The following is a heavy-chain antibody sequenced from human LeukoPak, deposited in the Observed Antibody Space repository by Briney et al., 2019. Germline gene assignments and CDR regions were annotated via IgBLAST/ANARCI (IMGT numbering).Heavy chain of an antibody. J-gene: IGHJ4*02. CDR1: GFTFSSYS. V-gene: IGHV3-21*01. D-gene: IGHD3-10*01. CDR2: ISSSSSYI. Sequence: GGSLRLSCAASGFTFSSYSMNWVRQAPGKGLEWVSSISSSSSYIYYADSVKGRFTISRDNAKNSLYLQMNSLRAEDTAVYYCARGPNYYGSGVDYWGQGTLVTGSS. CDR3: ARGPNYYGSGVDY.